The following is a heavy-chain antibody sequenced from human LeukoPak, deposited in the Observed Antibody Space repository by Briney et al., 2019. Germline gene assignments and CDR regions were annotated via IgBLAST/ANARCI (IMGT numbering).Heavy chain of an antibody. J-gene: IGHJ5*02. CDR2: IKQDGSEN. Sequence: GGSLRLSCAASGFTFSDYWMSWVRQAPGKGLEWVANIKQDGSENYYVDSVKGRFTISRDNAKNSLYLQMNSLRPEDTAVYYRARAASYYYGSGIRYYWFDPWGQGTLVTVSS. CDR3: ARAASYYYGSGIRYYWFDP. D-gene: IGHD3-10*01. CDR1: GFTFSDYW. V-gene: IGHV3-7*04.